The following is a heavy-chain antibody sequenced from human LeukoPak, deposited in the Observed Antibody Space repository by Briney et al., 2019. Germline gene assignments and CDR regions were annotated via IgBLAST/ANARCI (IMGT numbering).Heavy chain of an antibody. Sequence: SETLSLTCAVYGGSFSGYYWSWIRQPPGKGLEWIGEINHSGSTNYNPSLKSRVTISVDTSKNQFSLKLSSVTAADTVVYYCARGRILRLIDYWGQGTLVTVSS. V-gene: IGHV4-34*01. CDR3: ARGRILRLIDY. J-gene: IGHJ4*02. CDR2: INHSGST. D-gene: IGHD2-15*01. CDR1: GGSFSGYY.